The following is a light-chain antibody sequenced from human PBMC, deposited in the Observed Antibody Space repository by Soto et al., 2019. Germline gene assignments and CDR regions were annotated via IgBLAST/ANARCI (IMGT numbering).Light chain of an antibody. Sequence: QSALTQPRSVSGSPGQSVTISCTGTSSDVGGYKFVSWYQQHPGKAPKFLIYEVSKRPSGVPDRFSGSKSGTTAFLTISGLQAEDEDDYYCCAYAGFYTSVFGTGTKLTVL. CDR3: CAYAGFYTSV. CDR2: EVS. V-gene: IGLV2-11*01. J-gene: IGLJ1*01. CDR1: SSDVGGYKF.